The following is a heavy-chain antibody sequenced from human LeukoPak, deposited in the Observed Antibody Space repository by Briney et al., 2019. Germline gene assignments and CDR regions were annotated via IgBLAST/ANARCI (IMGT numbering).Heavy chain of an antibody. CDR3: ARGLYGSGSYYNWFDP. CDR1: GGSISSGSYY. D-gene: IGHD3-10*01. CDR2: IYTSGST. V-gene: IGHV4-61*02. J-gene: IGHJ5*02. Sequence: SETLSLNCTVSGGSISSGSYYWSWIRQPAGKGLEWIGRIYTSGSTNYNPSLKSRVTISVDTSKNQFSLKLSSVTAADTAVYYCARGLYGSGSYYNWFDPWGQGTLVTVSS.